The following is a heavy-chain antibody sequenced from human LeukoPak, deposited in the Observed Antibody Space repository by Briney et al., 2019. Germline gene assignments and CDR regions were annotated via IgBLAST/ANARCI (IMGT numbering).Heavy chain of an antibody. J-gene: IGHJ4*02. V-gene: IGHV4-34*01. Sequence: PSETLSLTCAVYCGSFSGYYWGWIRQTPAKGLEWSGEVNEVGGTNISSSLRNRVILSVDTSKNQFFLKLISVTVADTAVYYCARALSGSSGYYYLFDYWGQGTLVTVSS. CDR1: CGSFSGYY. CDR3: ARALSGSSGYYYLFDY. D-gene: IGHD3-22*01. CDR2: VNEVGGT.